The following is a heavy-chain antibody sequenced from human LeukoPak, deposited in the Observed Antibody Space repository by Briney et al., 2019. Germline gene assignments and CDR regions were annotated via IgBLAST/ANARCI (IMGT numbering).Heavy chain of an antibody. D-gene: IGHD2/OR15-2a*01. J-gene: IGHJ4*02. V-gene: IGHV1-2*02. Sequence: ASMKVSCKSSGFTFTHHYIHWVRQGPGQGLEGRGYISPPSPFPISPPDFQCTVTMTRDASMSTAYMELTRLTSDDTAVYYCVREGEGPLSKDFDYWGQGTLVTVSS. CDR3: VREGEGPLSKDFDY. CDR2: ISPPSPFP. CDR1: GFTFTHHY.